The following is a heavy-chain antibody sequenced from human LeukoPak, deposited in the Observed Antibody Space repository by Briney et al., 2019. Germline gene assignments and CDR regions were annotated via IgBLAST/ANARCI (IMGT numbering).Heavy chain of an antibody. D-gene: IGHD1-26*01. Sequence: GGPLRLSCAASGFTFSSYWMSWVRQAPGKGLEWVANIKQDGSEKYYVDSVKGRFTISRDNAKNSLYLQMNSLRAEDTALYYCAKDISPNPVGATFDYWGQGTLVTVSS. J-gene: IGHJ4*02. CDR2: IKQDGSEK. CDR3: AKDISPNPVGATFDY. V-gene: IGHV3-7*03. CDR1: GFTFSSYW.